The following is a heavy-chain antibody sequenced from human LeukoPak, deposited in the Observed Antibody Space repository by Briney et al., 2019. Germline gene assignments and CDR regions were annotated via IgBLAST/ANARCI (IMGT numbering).Heavy chain of an antibody. V-gene: IGHV4-34*01. CDR2: IDHSGST. CDR1: GGSFSGYY. Sequence: PSETLSLTCAVYGGSFSGYYWSWIRQPPGKVLEWIGEIDHSGSTNYNPSLKSRVTISVDTSKNQFSLKLSSVTAADTAVYYCARGYLYYYDSSGYYYLYNWFDPWGQGTLVTVSS. D-gene: IGHD3-22*01. CDR3: ARGYLYYYDSSGYYYLYNWFDP. J-gene: IGHJ5*02.